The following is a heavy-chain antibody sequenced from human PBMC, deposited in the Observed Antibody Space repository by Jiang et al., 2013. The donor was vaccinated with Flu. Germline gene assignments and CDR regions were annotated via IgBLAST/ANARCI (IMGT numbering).Heavy chain of an antibody. CDR2: IYYSGST. J-gene: IGHJ3*02. D-gene: IGHD5-18*01. CDR1: GGSISSSSYY. V-gene: IGHV4-39*01. Sequence: KPSETLSLTCTVSGGSISSSSYYWGWIRQPPGKGLEWIGSIYYSGSTYYNPSLKSRVTISVDTSKNQFSLKLSSVTAADTAVYYCARPADTAMVDHDAFDIWGQGTMVTVSS. CDR3: ARPADTAMVDHDAFDI.